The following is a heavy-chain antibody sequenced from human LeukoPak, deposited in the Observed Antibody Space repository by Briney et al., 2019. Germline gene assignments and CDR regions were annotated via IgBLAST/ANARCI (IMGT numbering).Heavy chain of an antibody. CDR2: ISSSSSYI. V-gene: IGHV3-21*01. Sequence: GGSLRLSCAASGFTFSSYGMHWVRQAPGKGLEWVSSISSSSSYIYYADSVKGRFTISRDNAKNSLYLQMNSLRAEDTVVYYCARDSHGSAYNWFDPWGQGTLVTVSS. CDR1: GFTFSSYG. D-gene: IGHD3-10*01. CDR3: ARDSHGSAYNWFDP. J-gene: IGHJ5*02.